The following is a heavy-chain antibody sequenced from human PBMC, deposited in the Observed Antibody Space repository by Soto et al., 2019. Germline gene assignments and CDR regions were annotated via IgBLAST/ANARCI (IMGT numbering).Heavy chain of an antibody. CDR1: GFTFSSYA. D-gene: IGHD3-16*01. V-gene: IGHV3-23*01. CDR3: AKVMITFGGVKYFDY. Sequence: GGSLRLSCTASGFTFSSYAMSWVRQAPGKGLEWVSAISGSGGSTYYADSVKGRFTISRDNSKNTLYLQMNSLRAEDTAVYYCAKVMITFGGVKYFDYWGQGTLVTVSS. CDR2: ISGSGGST. J-gene: IGHJ4*02.